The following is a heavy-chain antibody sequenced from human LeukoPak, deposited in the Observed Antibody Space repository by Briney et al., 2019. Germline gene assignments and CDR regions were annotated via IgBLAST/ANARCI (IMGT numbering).Heavy chain of an antibody. Sequence: SETLSLTCTVSGGSMNNYYWSWIRQAPGKGLEWIGYISDSGSTNYNPSLRSRVTISVDTSKNQFSLKLSSVTAADTAVYYCARAYGTYYFDYWGQGTLVTVSS. CDR2: ISDSGST. J-gene: IGHJ4*02. CDR3: ARAYGTYYFDY. V-gene: IGHV4-59*12. D-gene: IGHD4-17*01. CDR1: GGSMNNYY.